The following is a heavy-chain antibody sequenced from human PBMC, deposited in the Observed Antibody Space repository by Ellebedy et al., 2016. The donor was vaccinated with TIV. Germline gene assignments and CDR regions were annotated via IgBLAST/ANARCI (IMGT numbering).Heavy chain of an antibody. Sequence: GESLKISCTASGFTFSRYGIHWVRQAPGKGLGWVAFISDDGGNEQYADAVKGRFTVSRDNSKNVAYLHLKGLRGDDTALYYCSRDSVWFGEYYFDSWGQGTRVTVSS. J-gene: IGHJ4*02. CDR3: SRDSVWFGEYYFDS. V-gene: IGHV3-33*01. CDR1: GFTFSRYG. D-gene: IGHD3-10*01. CDR2: ISDDGGNE.